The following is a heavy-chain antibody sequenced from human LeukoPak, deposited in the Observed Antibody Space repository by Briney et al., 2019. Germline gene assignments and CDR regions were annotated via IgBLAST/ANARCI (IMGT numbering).Heavy chain of an antibody. D-gene: IGHD3-3*01. CDR1: GFTFSSSA. CDR3: ARGTDTKPFWSGYWVDV. V-gene: IGHV3-30*03. Sequence: GGSLRLSCAASGFTFSSSAMHWVRQAPGKGLEWVAVISYDESNKYYADSVKGRFTNSRDNSKNTLYLQMNRLRAEDTAVYYCARGTDTKPFWSGYWVDVWGQGTTVTVSS. CDR2: ISYDESNK. J-gene: IGHJ6*02.